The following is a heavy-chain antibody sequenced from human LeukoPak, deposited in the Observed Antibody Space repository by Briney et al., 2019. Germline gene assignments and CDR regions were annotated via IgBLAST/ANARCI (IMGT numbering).Heavy chain of an antibody. J-gene: IGHJ3*02. CDR3: AKDLLQTFFFDSSGYYSDAFGM. D-gene: IGHD3-22*01. CDR1: EFTFSNFA. V-gene: IGHV3-23*01. Sequence: GGSLRLSCAASEFTFSNFAMSWVRQAPGKGLEWVSTISGSGDNTYYADSVKGRFTISRDNSKNTLCLHMNTLRAEDTAVYYCAKDLLQTFFFDSSGYYSDAFGMWGQGTMVTVSP. CDR2: ISGSGDNT.